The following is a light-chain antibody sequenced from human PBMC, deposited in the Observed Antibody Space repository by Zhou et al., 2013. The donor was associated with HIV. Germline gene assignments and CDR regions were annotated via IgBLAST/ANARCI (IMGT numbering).Light chain of an antibody. CDR3: QEYDTVPRT. V-gene: IGKV1-27*01. Sequence: DIQMTQSPSSLSASVGDRVTITCRASQGISNYLAWYQQKPGKVPKLLIYAASTLQSGVPSRFSGSGSGTNFVLTIHSLQPEDIGYYYCQEYDTVPRTFGQGTRVEI. CDR1: QGISNY. J-gene: IGKJ1*01. CDR2: AAS.